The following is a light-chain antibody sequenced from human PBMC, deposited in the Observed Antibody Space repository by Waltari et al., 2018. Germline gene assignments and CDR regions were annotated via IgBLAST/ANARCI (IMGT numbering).Light chain of an antibody. CDR2: SAS. CDR1: RSVNSN. V-gene: IGKV3-11*01. CDR3: QQRNNWPPWT. Sequence: EILLTQSPAILSLSPGERATLSCRASRSVNSNLAWYQHKPGHAPRLLIYSASNRATGVPYRFSGSGSGTDFTLTISSLEPEDFAVYYCQQRNNWPPWTFGQGTKVEVK. J-gene: IGKJ1*01.